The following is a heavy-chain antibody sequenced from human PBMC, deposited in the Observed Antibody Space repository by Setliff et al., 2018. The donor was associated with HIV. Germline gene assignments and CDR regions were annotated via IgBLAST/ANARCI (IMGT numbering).Heavy chain of an antibody. CDR1: GDSISTDY. V-gene: IGHV4-4*09. CDR2: IYTTGST. J-gene: IGHJ4*02. D-gene: IGHD6-19*01. CDR3: EVAGQ. Sequence: SETLSLTCTVSGDSISTDYWSWVRQPPGKGLEWIGYIYTTGSTNYNPSLKSRVTMSVDTSKNQFSLRLTSVTAADTAVYYCEVAGQWGQGTLVTVSS.